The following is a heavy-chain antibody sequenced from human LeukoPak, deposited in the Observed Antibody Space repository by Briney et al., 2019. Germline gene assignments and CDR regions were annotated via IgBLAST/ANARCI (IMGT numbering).Heavy chain of an antibody. CDR2: INYSADA. D-gene: IGHD3-22*01. CDR1: GGSLSGYY. V-gene: IGHV4-34*01. CDR3: ARSYYDSSGPYDV. Sequence: SETLSLTCAVYGGSLSGYYWSWIRQPPGKGLEGMGEINYSADANYNPSLKSRVTISVDTSKNQFSLKLTSVTAADTAVYYCARSYYDSSGPYDVWGEGTTVTVSS. J-gene: IGHJ6*04.